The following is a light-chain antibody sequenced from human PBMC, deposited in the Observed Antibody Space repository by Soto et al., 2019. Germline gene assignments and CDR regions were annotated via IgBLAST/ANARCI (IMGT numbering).Light chain of an antibody. CDR2: WAS. CDR3: QQYYSTPPT. Sequence: DIVMTQSPDSLAVSLGERATINCKSSQIILHSSNNKNYLAWYQQKPGQPPKLLIYWASTRESGLPDRFSGSGSGTDFSLTISRLQAEDVAVYYCQQYYSTPPTFGPGTTVDIK. V-gene: IGKV4-1*01. J-gene: IGKJ3*01. CDR1: QIILHSSNNKNY.